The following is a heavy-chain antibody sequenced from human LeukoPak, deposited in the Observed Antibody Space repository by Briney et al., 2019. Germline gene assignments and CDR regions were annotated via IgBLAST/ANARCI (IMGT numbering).Heavy chain of an antibody. V-gene: IGHV1-8*01. J-gene: IGHJ4*02. CDR3: ARGVSIRRYAWAF. CDR1: GYSFTDYD. Sequence: ASVKVTCKASGYSFTDYDINWVRQAAGPGLEWVGWVNPKSGSTAYAPKFQGRVTMTSSTSISTVYMELSSLRPEDSAVYYCARGVSIRRYAWAFWGQGSLVTVSS. D-gene: IGHD3-16*01. CDR2: VNPKSGST.